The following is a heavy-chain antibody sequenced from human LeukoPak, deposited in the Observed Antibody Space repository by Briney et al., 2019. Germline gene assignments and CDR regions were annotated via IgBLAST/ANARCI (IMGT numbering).Heavy chain of an antibody. CDR1: GYTFTGYY. Sequence: ASVNVSFKASGYTFTGYYMHWVRQAPGQGLEWMGWINPNSGGTNYAQKFQGRVTMTRDTSISTAYMELSRLRSDDTAVYYCARISGSYLRYYFDYWGQGTLVTVSS. V-gene: IGHV1-2*02. J-gene: IGHJ4*02. D-gene: IGHD1-26*01. CDR3: ARISGSYLRYYFDY. CDR2: INPNSGGT.